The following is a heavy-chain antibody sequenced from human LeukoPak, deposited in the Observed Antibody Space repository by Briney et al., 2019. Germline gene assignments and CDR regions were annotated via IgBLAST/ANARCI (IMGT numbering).Heavy chain of an antibody. D-gene: IGHD3-16*01. V-gene: IGHV3-30*01. CDR3: ARARGIRNSWCDF. Sequence: GGSLRLSCAASGFTFSTYAMHWVRQAPGKGLELVAVTSYDGENEYYADSVEGRFTISRDNSKNTLYLQMNSLRPEDTAVYFCARARGIRNSWCDFWGQGTLVTVSS. CDR1: GFTFSTYA. CDR2: TSYDGENE. J-gene: IGHJ5*01.